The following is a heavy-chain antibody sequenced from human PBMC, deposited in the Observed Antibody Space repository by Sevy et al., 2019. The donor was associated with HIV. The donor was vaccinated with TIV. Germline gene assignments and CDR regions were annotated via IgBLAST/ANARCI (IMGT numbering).Heavy chain of an antibody. D-gene: IGHD2-2*01. CDR1: GGSISSSSYY. J-gene: IGHJ6*02. V-gene: IGHV4-39*01. CDR3: ASLGVPAGSRGGGTTPNYYYYGMDV. CDR2: IYYSGST. Sequence: SETLSLTCTVSGGSISSSSYYWGWIRQPPGKGLEWIGSIYYSGSTYYNPSLKSRVTISVDTAKNQFSLMLRSVTAADTAVYYCASLGVPAGSRGGGTTPNYYYYGMDVWGQGTTVTVSS.